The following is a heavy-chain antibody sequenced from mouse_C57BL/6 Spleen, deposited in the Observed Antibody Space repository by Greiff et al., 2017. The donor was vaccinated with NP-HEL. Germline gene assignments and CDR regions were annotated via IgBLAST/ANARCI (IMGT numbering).Heavy chain of an antibody. D-gene: IGHD2-3*01. CDR3: ARDGYYYFDY. Sequence: VKLQQPGAELVRPGSSVKLSCKASGYTFTSYWMHWVKQRPIQGLEWIGNIDPSDSETHYNQKFKDKATLTVDKSSSTAYMQLSSLTSEDSAVYYCARDGYYYFDYWGQGTTLTVSS. J-gene: IGHJ2*01. CDR1: GYTFTSYW. V-gene: IGHV1-52*01. CDR2: IDPSDSET.